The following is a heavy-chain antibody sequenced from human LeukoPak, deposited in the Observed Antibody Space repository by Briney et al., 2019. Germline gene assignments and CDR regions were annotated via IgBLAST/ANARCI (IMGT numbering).Heavy chain of an antibody. J-gene: IGHJ3*02. V-gene: IGHV3-53*01. CDR2: IYSGGGT. CDR3: AREIVGTAGAFDI. D-gene: IGHD2-21*01. Sequence: GGSLRLSCAASGFTVSSNYMSWVRQAPGKGLEWVSVIYSGGGTYYADSVRGRFTISRDNSKNTLYLQMNSLRAEDTAVYYCAREIVGTAGAFDIWGRGTMVTVSS. CDR1: GFTVSSNY.